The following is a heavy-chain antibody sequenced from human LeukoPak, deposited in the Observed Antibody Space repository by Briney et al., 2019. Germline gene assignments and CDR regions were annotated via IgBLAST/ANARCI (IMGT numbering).Heavy chain of an antibody. CDR2: IYPGDSDT. D-gene: IGHD3-10*01. Sequence: GESLKISCMGSGYGFTNYWIAWVRQMPGKGLEWMGIIYPGDSDTTYSPSFEGQVTVSADKSISTAYLQWSSLKASDTAVYYCTKGVSGTYFGMDVWGQGTTVTVSS. J-gene: IGHJ6*02. V-gene: IGHV5-51*01. CDR3: TKGVSGTYFGMDV. CDR1: GYGFTNYW.